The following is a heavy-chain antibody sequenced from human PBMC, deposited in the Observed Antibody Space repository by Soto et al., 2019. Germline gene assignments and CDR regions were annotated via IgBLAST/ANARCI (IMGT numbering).Heavy chain of an antibody. CDR3: ARRRGVVQDGMDV. J-gene: IGHJ6*02. CDR2: SYYSGST. Sequence: QLQLQESGPGLVKPSETLSLTCTVSGGSIRSSSSYWDWIRQPPGKGLEWIGSSYYSGSTYYNPSLKRRVIISMDKSKNQFSLHVSSVTAADTAVYYCARRRGVVQDGMDVWGQGTTVIVSS. V-gene: IGHV4-39*01. D-gene: IGHD3-3*01. CDR1: GGSIRSSSSY.